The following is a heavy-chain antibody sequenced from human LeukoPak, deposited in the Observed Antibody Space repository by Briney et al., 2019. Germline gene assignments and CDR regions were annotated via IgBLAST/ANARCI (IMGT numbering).Heavy chain of an antibody. CDR2: ISGSGGST. CDR3: AKLPGVPAAIPYYYYGMDV. CDR1: GFTFSSYA. J-gene: IGHJ6*02. V-gene: IGHV3-23*01. Sequence: KSGGSLRLSCAASGFTFSSYAMSWVRQAPGKGLEWVSAISGSGGSTYYADSVKGRFTISRDNSKNTLYLQMNSLRAEDTAVYYCAKLPGVPAAIPYYYYGMDVWGQGTTVTVSS. D-gene: IGHD2-2*02.